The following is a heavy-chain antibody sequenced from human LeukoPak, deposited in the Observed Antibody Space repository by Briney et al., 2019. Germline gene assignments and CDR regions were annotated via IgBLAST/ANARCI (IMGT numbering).Heavy chain of an antibody. D-gene: IGHD2-15*01. CDR2: INPNSGGT. CDR1: VYTFTGYY. Sequence: ASVTVSCKACVYTFTGYYMHGVGQAPGRGLDGMGWINPNSGGTNYAQKFQGRVTMTRDTSISTAYMELSRLRSDDTAVYYCARDIVVVVAATGHNWFDPWGQGTLVTVSS. CDR3: ARDIVVVVAATGHNWFDP. J-gene: IGHJ5*02. V-gene: IGHV1-2*02.